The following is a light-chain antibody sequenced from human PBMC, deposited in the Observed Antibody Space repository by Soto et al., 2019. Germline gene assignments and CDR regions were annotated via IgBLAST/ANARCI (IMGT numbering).Light chain of an antibody. CDR3: QQYNDWPGT. Sequence: IVMTQSPATLPVSPGERATLSCRTSQSVNSHLAWYQHKPGQAPRLLIYGASSRATGIPTWFSGSGSGTEITLTIDSLQSEDFAIYFCQQYNDWPGTFGGGTKVEIK. CDR1: QSVNSH. J-gene: IGKJ4*01. CDR2: GAS. V-gene: IGKV3-15*01.